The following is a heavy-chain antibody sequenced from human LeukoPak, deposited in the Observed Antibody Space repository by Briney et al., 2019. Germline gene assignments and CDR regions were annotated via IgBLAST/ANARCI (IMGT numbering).Heavy chain of an antibody. V-gene: IGHV3-66*02. CDR2: IYSSGGT. Sequence: GGSLRLSCAASNFTVNGNYMSWVRQAPGKGLEWVSVIYSSGGTYYADSVKGRFTISRDKSKNTLYLQMNSLRGEDTAVYYCARFAAGGSYYYYMDVWGKGTTATVSS. CDR3: ARFAAGGSYYYYMDV. CDR1: NFTVNGNY. J-gene: IGHJ6*03. D-gene: IGHD6-25*01.